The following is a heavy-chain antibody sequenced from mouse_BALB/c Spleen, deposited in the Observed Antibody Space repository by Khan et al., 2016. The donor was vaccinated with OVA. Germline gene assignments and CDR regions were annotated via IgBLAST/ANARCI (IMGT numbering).Heavy chain of an antibody. Sequence: VQLKQSGPELMKPGASVKMSCKASGYTFTSYCIHWVKQSHGKSLEWIGYIDPFNGGSTYNQKFKGKATLTVDKSSNTAYMHLTSLTSEDSAVYCCARHDSSSCFHYWGQGTLVTVSA. CDR3: ARHDSSSCFHY. D-gene: IGHD2-12*01. CDR1: GYTFTSYC. V-gene: IGHV1S135*01. CDR2: IDPFNGGS. J-gene: IGHJ3*01.